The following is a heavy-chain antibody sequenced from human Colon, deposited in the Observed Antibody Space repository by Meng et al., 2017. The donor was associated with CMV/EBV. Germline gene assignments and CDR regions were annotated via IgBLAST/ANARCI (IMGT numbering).Heavy chain of an antibody. Sequence: GESLKISCTASGFTFSDYYMSWIRQAPGKGLEWISYISSSGSTIYYADSVKGRFTMSRDNAKNSLYLQMNSLRVEDTAVYYCARSKTMGAYWGQGTLVTVSS. D-gene: IGHD4/OR15-4a*01. CDR1: GFTFSDYY. V-gene: IGHV3-11*04. J-gene: IGHJ4*02. CDR3: ARSKTMGAY. CDR2: ISSSGSTI.